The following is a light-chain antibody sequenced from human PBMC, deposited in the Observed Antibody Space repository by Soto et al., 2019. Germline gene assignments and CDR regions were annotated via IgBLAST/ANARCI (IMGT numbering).Light chain of an antibody. Sequence: EIVMTQSPATLAVSPGERATLSCRASQSVRINVAWYQQKNGQAPRLLVYGASTRASGIPDRFSGSGSGTEFTLTISRLQSEDLAVYYCQEYSKWPSRTFGPGTKVDIK. J-gene: IGKJ1*01. V-gene: IGKV3-15*01. CDR3: QEYSKWPSRT. CDR1: QSVRIN. CDR2: GAS.